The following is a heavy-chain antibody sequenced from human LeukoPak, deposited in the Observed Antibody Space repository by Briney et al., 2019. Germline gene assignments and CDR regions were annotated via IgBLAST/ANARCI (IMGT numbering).Heavy chain of an antibody. CDR1: GFTFNNYA. CDR3: AKERIVLDYVVYAAGPVDY. J-gene: IGHJ4*02. Sequence: GGSLRLSCAASGFTFNNYAMSWVRQAPGKGLEWVSVINNSGDKKYFADSVEGRFTISRDNSRNTLYLQMNSLRADDTAVYYCAKERIVLDYVVYAAGPVDYWGQGTLVTVSS. V-gene: IGHV3-23*01. D-gene: IGHD4-17*01. CDR2: INNSGDKK.